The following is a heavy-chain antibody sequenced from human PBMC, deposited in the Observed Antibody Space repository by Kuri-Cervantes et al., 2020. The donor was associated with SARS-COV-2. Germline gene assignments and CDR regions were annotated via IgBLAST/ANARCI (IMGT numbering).Heavy chain of an antibody. V-gene: IGHV3-7*05. J-gene: IGHJ4*02. D-gene: IGHD3-16*02. CDR2: IKFDGSDK. CDR3: ARSYGFRYVPFDH. Sequence: GESLKISCAASGFTFANYYMSWVRQSLGKGLEWVANIKFDGSDKYYVDSVRDRFTISRDNAKNSLFLQLNSLTAADTAVYYCARSYGFRYVPFDHWGPGTLVTVSS. CDR1: GFTFANYY.